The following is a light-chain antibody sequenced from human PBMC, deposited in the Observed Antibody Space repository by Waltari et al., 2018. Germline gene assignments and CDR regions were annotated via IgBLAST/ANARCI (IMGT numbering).Light chain of an antibody. CDR2: AND. CDR1: SSNIGNNY. J-gene: IGLJ2*01. V-gene: IGLV1-47*01. Sequence: QSVLTQPPSASGNPGQRVTISCSGSSSNIGNNYVYWNQQLPGTAPKLLISANDTRPSGVPDRFSGSKSGASAVLAISGLRSEDAAYYYCAAWDDSLGVWTFGGGTKLTVL. CDR3: AAWDDSLGVWT.